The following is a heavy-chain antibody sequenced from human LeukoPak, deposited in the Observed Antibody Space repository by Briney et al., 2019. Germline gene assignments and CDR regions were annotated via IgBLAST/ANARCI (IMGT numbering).Heavy chain of an antibody. D-gene: IGHD3-10*01. CDR2: ISGSGWST. CDR1: GFTFTNHA. J-gene: IGHJ4*03. CDR3: ANSGVTTMVRGVIIA. Sequence: AGALTLSCPRSGFTFTNHAISWVRQAPGHGLESVSAISGSGWSTYYADSVKGRFTISRDNSKSALYLQMNTLRAEDTAIYYCANSGVTTMVRGVIIAWGHGTLATVSS. V-gene: IGHV3-23*01.